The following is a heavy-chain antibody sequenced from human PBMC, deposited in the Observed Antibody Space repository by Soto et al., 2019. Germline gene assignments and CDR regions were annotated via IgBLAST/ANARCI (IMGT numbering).Heavy chain of an antibody. J-gene: IGHJ6*02. CDR2: ISYDESDI. Sequence: GGSLRLSCAASGFTFSSYGMHWVRQAPGKGLEWVAVISYDESDIYYSDSLKGRFTISRDNSKNTLYLQMSSLRPEDTAVYYCTKDTGYCSGGRCYSTPYYYYYYGMDAWGQGTTVTVSS. CDR1: GFTFSSYG. D-gene: IGHD2-15*01. V-gene: IGHV3-30*18. CDR3: TKDTGYCSGGRCYSTPYYYYYYGMDA.